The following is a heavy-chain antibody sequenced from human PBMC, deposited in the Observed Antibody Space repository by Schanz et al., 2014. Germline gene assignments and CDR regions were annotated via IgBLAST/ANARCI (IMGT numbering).Heavy chain of an antibody. V-gene: IGHV4-31*03. CDR2: ISYSGST. J-gene: IGHJ3*02. Sequence: QVQLQESGPGLAKPSQTLSLTCTVSGGSVSSGGDYWSWIRQHPGEGLEWIGFISYSGSTYYNPSLKSRVTISVDTSKNQFSLTLSSATAADTAVYYCARDRGHGDLPGDIWGQGTMVTVSS. CDR1: GGSVSSGGDY. D-gene: IGHD4-17*01. CDR3: ARDRGHGDLPGDI.